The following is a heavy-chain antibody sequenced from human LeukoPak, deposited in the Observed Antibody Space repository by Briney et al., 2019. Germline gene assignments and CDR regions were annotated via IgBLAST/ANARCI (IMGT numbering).Heavy chain of an antibody. CDR3: ARRRDLYSGSYYPFDY. D-gene: IGHD1-26*01. Sequence: GESLKISWRGSGYRFTSYWIGWVRQMPGKGLKWMVIIYPGDSDARYSPSFQGQVTISADKSISTAYLQWSSLKASDTAMYYCARRRDLYSGSYYPFDYWGQGTLVTVSS. CDR1: GYRFTSYW. J-gene: IGHJ4*02. CDR2: IYPGDSDA. V-gene: IGHV5-51*01.